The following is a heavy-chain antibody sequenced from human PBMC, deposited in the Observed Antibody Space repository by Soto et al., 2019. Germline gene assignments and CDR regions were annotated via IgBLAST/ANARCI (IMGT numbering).Heavy chain of an antibody. CDR2: IDTSSTKI. CDR1: GYTFSDYY. CDR3: ASHYDMWSGYLSPVDY. D-gene: IGHD3-3*01. Sequence: PGGSLRLSCAASGYTFSDYYMSWIRQAPGKGLEWISYIDTSSTKIYYADSVEGRFTISRDNAKNSLYLEMNSLRDEDTAVYYCASHYDMWSGYLSPVDYWGQGTLVTVSS. V-gene: IGHV3-11*01. J-gene: IGHJ4*02.